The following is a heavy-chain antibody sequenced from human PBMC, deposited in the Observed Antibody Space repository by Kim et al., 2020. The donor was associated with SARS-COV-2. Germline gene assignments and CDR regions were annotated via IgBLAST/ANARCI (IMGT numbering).Heavy chain of an antibody. Sequence: TNHHPSLKSRVTISVDTSKNQFSLKLSSVTAADTAVYYWARDGYGGYVGYWGQGTLVTVSS. CDR2: T. D-gene: IGHD4-17*01. V-gene: IGHV4-59*01. CDR3: ARDGYGGYVGY. J-gene: IGHJ4*02.